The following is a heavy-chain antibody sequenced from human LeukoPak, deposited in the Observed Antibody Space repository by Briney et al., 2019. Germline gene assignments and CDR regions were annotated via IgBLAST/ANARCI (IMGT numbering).Heavy chain of an antibody. D-gene: IGHD3-10*01. CDR1: GFTFSSYA. V-gene: IGHV3-23*01. CDR3: VLGEMVRGVPIYYYYGMDV. Sequence: GGSLRLSCAASGFTFSSYAMSWVRQAPGKGLEWVSAISGSGGSTYYADSVKGRFTISRGNSKNTLYLQMNSLRAEDTAVYYCVLGEMVRGVPIYYYYGMDVWGQGTMVTVSS. CDR2: ISGSGGST. J-gene: IGHJ6*02.